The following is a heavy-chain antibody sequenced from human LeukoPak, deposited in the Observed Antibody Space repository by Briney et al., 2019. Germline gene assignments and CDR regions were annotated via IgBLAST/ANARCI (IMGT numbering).Heavy chain of an antibody. CDR3: AKDEGGRGYSYGYGNWFDP. CDR2: ISGSGGST. J-gene: IGHJ5*02. Sequence: PGGSLRLSCAASGFTFSSYAMSWVRQAPGKGLEWVSAISGSGGSTYYADSVKGRFTISGDNSKNTLYLQMNSLRAEDTAVYYCAKDEGGRGYSYGYGNWFDPWGQGTLVTVSS. CDR1: GFTFSSYA. D-gene: IGHD5-18*01. V-gene: IGHV3-23*01.